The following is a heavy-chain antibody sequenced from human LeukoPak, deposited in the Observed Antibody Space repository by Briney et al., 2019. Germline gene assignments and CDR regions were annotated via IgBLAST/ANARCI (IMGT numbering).Heavy chain of an antibody. V-gene: IGHV3-23*01. CDR2: ISGRGGST. Sequence: GGSLRLSCAASGFTFSSYAMSWVRQAPGKGLEWVSAISGRGGSTYYADSVKGRFTISRDNSKNTLYLQMNSLRAEDTAVYYCAKDHGGIAVAPYYFDYWGQGTLVTVSS. CDR3: AKDHGGIAVAPYYFDY. D-gene: IGHD6-19*01. J-gene: IGHJ4*02. CDR1: GFTFSSYA.